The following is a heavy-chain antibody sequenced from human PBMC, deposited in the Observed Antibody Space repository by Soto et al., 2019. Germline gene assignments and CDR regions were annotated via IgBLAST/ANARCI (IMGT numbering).Heavy chain of an antibody. Sequence: QVQLVQSGAEVKKPGSSVKVSCKASGGTFSTFAISWVRQAPGQGLEWMGNIIPMFDTVSYAPNFKGRVTITADKSTKTANMELSGLRSEDTAVYYCARGEMARMWNLDYWGQGALVTVSS. D-gene: IGHD1-1*01. CDR2: IIPMFDTV. J-gene: IGHJ4*02. V-gene: IGHV1-69*06. CDR1: GGTFSTFA. CDR3: ARGEMARMWNLDY.